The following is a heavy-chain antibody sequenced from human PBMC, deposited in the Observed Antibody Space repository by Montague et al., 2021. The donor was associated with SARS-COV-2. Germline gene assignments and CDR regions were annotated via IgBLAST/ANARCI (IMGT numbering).Heavy chain of an antibody. J-gene: IGHJ3*02. CDR2: IYHSGST. CDR3: AKVAGSHDTFDI. V-gene: IGHV4-38-2*02. D-gene: IGHD6-19*01. CDR1: GYSISTGYY. Sequence: SETLSLTCTVYGYSISTGYYWGWIRQPPGKGLEWIGTIYHSGSTYFNPSLKSRVTISVDTSKNQFSLNLCSVTAADTAVYYCAKVAGSHDTFDIWGRGTMVTVSS.